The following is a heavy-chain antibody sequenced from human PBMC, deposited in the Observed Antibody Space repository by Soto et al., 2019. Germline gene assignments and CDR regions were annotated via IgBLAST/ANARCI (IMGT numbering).Heavy chain of an antibody. CDR3: ARDLGGHYYYGMDV. CDR1: GFTFSSYG. J-gene: IGHJ6*02. D-gene: IGHD2-15*01. V-gene: IGHV3-33*01. CDR2: IWYDGSNK. Sequence: QVQLVESGGGVVQPGRSLRLSCAASGFTFSSYGMHWVRQAPGKGLEWVAVIWYDGSNKYYADSVKGRFTISRDNSKNPLYLQMNSLRAEDTAVYYCARDLGGHYYYGMDVWGQGTTVTVSS.